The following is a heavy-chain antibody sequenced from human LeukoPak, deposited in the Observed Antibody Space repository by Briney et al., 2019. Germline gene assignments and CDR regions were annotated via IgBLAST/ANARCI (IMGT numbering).Heavy chain of an antibody. J-gene: IGHJ5*02. CDR1: GFTFSSYA. V-gene: IGHV3-23*01. CDR2: ITGSGGST. Sequence: GGSLRLSCVASGFTFSSYAMSWVRQAPGKGLEWVSHITGSGGSTYYADSVKGRFTISRDNSKNTLYLQMNSLRAEDTAVYYCAKDGAAAGTRRFDPWGQGTLVTVSS. D-gene: IGHD6-13*01. CDR3: AKDGAAAGTRRFDP.